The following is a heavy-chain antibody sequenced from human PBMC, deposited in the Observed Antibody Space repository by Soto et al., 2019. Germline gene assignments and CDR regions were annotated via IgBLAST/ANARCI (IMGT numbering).Heavy chain of an antibody. CDR1: GGSISSSSYY. CDR2: IYYSGST. CDR3: ARHVRVRWFGELFSPRMDV. D-gene: IGHD3-10*01. J-gene: IGHJ6*03. Sequence: SETLSLTCTVSGGSISSSSYYWGWIRQPPGKGLEWIGSIYYSGSTYYNPSLKSRVTISVDTSKNQFSLKLSSVTAADAAVYYCARHVRVRWFGELFSPRMDVWGKGTTVTVSS. V-gene: IGHV4-39*01.